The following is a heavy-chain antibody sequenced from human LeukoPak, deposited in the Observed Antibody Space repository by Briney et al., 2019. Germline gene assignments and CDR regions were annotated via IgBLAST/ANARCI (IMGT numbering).Heavy chain of an antibody. Sequence: ASVKVSCKASGYTFTGNYMYWVRQAPGQGLEWMGWINPNSGGTNYAQKFQGRVAMTRDTSISTAYMELRSLRSDDTAVYYCARVRSSWDAFDIWGQGTMVTVSS. V-gene: IGHV1-2*02. J-gene: IGHJ3*02. CDR2: INPNSGGT. CDR3: ARVRSSWDAFDI. D-gene: IGHD6-6*01. CDR1: GYTFTGNY.